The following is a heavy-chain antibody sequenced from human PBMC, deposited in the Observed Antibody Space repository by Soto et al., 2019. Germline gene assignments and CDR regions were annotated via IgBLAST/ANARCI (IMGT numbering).Heavy chain of an antibody. V-gene: IGHV3-7*01. CDR1: GFTFSTYW. J-gene: IGHJ6*02. CDR2: IKQDGTEK. Sequence: EVQLVESGGGLVQPGGSLSLSCAASGFTFSTYWMSWVRRTPGKGLEWVANIKQDGTEKYYVDSVRGRLTVSRDNAKSSLYLQINSLRVEDTAVYYCTTSPHRDSERVFVWGQGTAVTVS. CDR3: TTSPHRDSERVFV. D-gene: IGHD1-26*01.